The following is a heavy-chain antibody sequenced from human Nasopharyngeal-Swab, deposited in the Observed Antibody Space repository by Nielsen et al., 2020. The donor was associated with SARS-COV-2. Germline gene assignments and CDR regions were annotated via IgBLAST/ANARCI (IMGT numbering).Heavy chain of an antibody. CDR1: GYTFTSYD. CDR2: MNPNSGNT. D-gene: IGHD3-22*01. J-gene: IGHJ6*03. CDR3: ARAERGRIVVVITSFYYYYMDV. Sequence: ASVKVSCKASGYTFTSYDINCVRQATGQGLEWMGWMNPNSGNTGYAQKFQGRVTITRNTSISTAYMELSSLRSEDTAVYYCARAERGRIVVVITSFYYYYMDVWGKGTTVTVSS. V-gene: IGHV1-8*01.